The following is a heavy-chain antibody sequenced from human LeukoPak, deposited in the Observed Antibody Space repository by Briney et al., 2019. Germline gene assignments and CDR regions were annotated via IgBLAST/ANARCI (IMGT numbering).Heavy chain of an antibody. CDR2: ISSSGSTI. V-gene: IGHV3-48*03. CDR3: ARVWFGEFDYYYYGMDV. Sequence: GGSLRLSCAASGFTFSSYEMNWVRQAPGKGVEGVSYISSSGSTIYYADSVKGRFTISRDNAKNSLYLRMNSLRAEDTAVYYCARVWFGEFDYYYYGMDVWGQGTTVTVSS. D-gene: IGHD3-10*01. J-gene: IGHJ6*02. CDR1: GFTFSSYE.